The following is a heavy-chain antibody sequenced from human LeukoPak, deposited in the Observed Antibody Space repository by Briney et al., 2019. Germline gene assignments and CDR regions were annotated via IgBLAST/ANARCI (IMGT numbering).Heavy chain of an antibody. J-gene: IGHJ4*02. V-gene: IGHV4-59*01. D-gene: IGHD2-15*01. Sequence: SETLSLTCTVSGGSISSYYWSWLRQPPGKGLEWLGYIYYSGSTNYNPSLKSRVTISVDTSKNQFSLKLSSEAAADTAVYYRARGGGYCSCGSCYPCDYWGQGTRVTVSS. CDR2: IYYSGST. CDR1: GGSISSYY. CDR3: ARGGGYCSCGSCYPCDY.